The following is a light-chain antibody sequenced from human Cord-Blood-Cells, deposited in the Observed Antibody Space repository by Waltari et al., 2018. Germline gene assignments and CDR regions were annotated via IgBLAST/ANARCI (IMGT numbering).Light chain of an antibody. CDR1: SSDVGGYNY. CDR3: SSYTSSSTS. CDR2: DVS. J-gene: IGLJ1*01. V-gene: IGLV2-14*01. Sequence: QSALTQPASVSGSPGQSITISCTGTSSDVGGYNYVSWYQQHPGKAPKLMIYDVSKRPSGVSNRFSGSKSGNTASLTTSGLQAEDEADYYCSSYTSSSTSFGTGTKVTVL.